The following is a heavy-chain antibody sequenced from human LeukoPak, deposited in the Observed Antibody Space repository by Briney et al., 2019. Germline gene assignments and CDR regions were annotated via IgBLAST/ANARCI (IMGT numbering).Heavy chain of an antibody. J-gene: IGHJ4*02. D-gene: IGHD3-22*01. CDR3: ARGGGNSGYYLDY. Sequence: KTGGSLRLSCAASGFTFSSYSMNWIRQPPGKGLEWIGEINHSGSTNYNPSLKSRVTISVDTSKNQFSLMLSSVTAADTAVYYCARGGGNSGYYLDYWGQGILVTVSS. CDR2: INHSGST. V-gene: IGHV4-34*01. CDR1: GFTFSSYS.